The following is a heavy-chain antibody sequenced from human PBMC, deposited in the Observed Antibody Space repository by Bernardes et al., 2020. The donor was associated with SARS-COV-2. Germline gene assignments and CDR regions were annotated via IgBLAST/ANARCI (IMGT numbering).Heavy chain of an antibody. CDR3: ARDSLDIVVVPAAQYYWYFDL. CDR2: ISAYNGNT. CDR1: GYTFTSYG. V-gene: IGHV1-18*01. D-gene: IGHD2-2*03. J-gene: IGHJ2*01. Sequence: ASVKVSCKASGYTFTSYGISWVRQAPGQGLEWMGWISAYNGNTNYAQKLQGRVTMTTDTSTSTAYMELRSLRSDDTAVYYCARDSLDIVVVPAAQYYWYFDLWGRGTLVTVSS.